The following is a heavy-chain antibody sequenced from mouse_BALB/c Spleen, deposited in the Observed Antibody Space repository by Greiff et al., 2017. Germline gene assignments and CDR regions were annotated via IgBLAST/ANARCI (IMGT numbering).Heavy chain of an antibody. CDR1: GFTFSSFG. CDR2: ISSGSSTI. Sequence: EVQRVESGGGLVQPGGSRKLSCAASGFTFSSFGMHWVRQAPEKGLEWVAYISSGSSTIYYADTVKGRFTISRDNPKNTLFLQMTSLRSEDTAMYYCASRGHFYAMDYRGQGTSVTVSS. CDR3: ASRGHFYAMDY. V-gene: IGHV5-17*02. J-gene: IGHJ4*01.